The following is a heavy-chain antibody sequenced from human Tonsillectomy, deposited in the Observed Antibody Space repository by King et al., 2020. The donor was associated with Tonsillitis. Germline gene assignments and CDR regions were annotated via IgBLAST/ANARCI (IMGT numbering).Heavy chain of an antibody. Sequence: VQLVESGGGLVKPGGSLRLSCAASGFTFSNAWMSWVRQVPGKGLEWVGRIKSKTDGGTTDNAAPVKGRFTISRDDSKNTLYLQMNSLKTEDTAVYYCATDSWGSSTWYSPQGAYWGQGTLVTVSS. V-gene: IGHV3-15*01. CDR3: ATDSWGSSTWYSPQGAY. CDR1: GFTFSNAW. D-gene: IGHD6-13*01. CDR2: IKSKTDGGTT. J-gene: IGHJ4*02.